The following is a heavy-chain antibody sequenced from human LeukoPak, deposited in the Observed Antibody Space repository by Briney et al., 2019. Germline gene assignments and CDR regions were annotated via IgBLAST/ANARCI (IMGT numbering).Heavy chain of an antibody. CDR1: GGSFSGYY. CDR2: INHSGST. D-gene: IGHD6-25*01. Sequence: PSETLSLTCAVYGGSFSGYYWSWIRQPPGKGLEWIGEINHSGSTNYNPSLKSRVTISVDTSKNQFSLKLSSVTAADTAVYYCARGPRRLTSYYFDYWGQGTLVTVSS. J-gene: IGHJ4*02. CDR3: ARGPRRLTSYYFDY. V-gene: IGHV4-34*01.